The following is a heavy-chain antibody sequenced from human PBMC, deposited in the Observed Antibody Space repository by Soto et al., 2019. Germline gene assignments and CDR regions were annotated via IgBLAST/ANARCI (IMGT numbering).Heavy chain of an antibody. CDR2: INAGIGNT. D-gene: IGHD3-3*01. CDR1: GYTFTSYA. CDR3: ARDPTDFWSGYNDY. J-gene: IGHJ4*02. V-gene: IGHV1-3*01. Sequence: ASVKVSCKASGYTFTSYAMHWVRQAPGQRLEWMGWINAGIGNTKYSQKFQGRVTITRDTSASTAYMELSSLRSEDTAVYYCARDPTDFWSGYNDYWGQGTLVTVSS.